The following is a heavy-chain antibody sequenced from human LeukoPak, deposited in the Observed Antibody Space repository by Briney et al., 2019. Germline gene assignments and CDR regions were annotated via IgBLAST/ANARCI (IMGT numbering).Heavy chain of an antibody. CDR2: ISRDSDIR. CDR3: VRDNPRCCGVVSANIDDL. J-gene: IGHJ5*02. D-gene: IGHD2-21*02. Sequence: GGSLRLSCAASGFIFGRDSMNWVRQAPGRGLEWISYISRDSDIRYYADSVRGRFHISRDNARNSLYLQMNSLRADDTAMYYCVRDNPRCCGVVSANIDDLWGQGTLVTVSS. V-gene: IGHV3-48*01. CDR1: GFIFGRDS.